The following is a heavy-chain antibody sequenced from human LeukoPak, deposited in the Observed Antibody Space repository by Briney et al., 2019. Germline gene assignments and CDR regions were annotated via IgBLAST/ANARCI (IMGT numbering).Heavy chain of an antibody. CDR2: ISYDGSSK. J-gene: IGHJ6*02. CDR1: GFTFSSYG. CDR3: AKPQTAYCSGGSCPNYYYYYGMDV. D-gene: IGHD2-15*01. Sequence: GGSLRLSCAASGFTFSSYGMHWVRQAPGKGLEWVAIISYDGSSKYYADSVKGRFTISRDNSKDTLFLQMNSLRAEDTAVYYCAKPQTAYCSGGSCPNYYYYYGMDVWGQGTTVSVSS. V-gene: IGHV3-30*18.